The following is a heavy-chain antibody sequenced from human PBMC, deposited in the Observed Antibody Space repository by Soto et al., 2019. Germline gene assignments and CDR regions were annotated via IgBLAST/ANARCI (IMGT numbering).Heavy chain of an antibody. CDR2: IYYSGAT. V-gene: IGHV4-59*01. CDR3: ARLSYYDSTGAIDY. J-gene: IGHJ4*02. CDR1: GGSITSYY. Sequence: SETLSLTCTVSGGSITSYYWSWIRQPPEKGLEWIGYIYYSGATNYNPSLKSRVTLSVDTSKKQFSLRLSSVTAADTAVYYCARLSYYDSTGAIDYWGQGTLVTVSS. D-gene: IGHD3-22*01.